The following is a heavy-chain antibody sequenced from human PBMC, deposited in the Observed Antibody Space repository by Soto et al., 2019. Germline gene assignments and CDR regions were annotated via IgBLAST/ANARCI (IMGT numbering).Heavy chain of an antibody. CDR2: MNPNSGNT. J-gene: IGHJ4*02. CDR3: ARFYSSSSVGFDY. CDR1: GYTFTTYD. Sequence: GASVKVSCKASGYTFTTYDVNWVRQATGQGLEWMGWMNPNSGNTGYAQKFQGRVTMTRNTSISTAYMELSSLRSEDTAVYYCARFYSSSSVGFDYWGQGTLVTVSS. D-gene: IGHD6-6*01. V-gene: IGHV1-8*01.